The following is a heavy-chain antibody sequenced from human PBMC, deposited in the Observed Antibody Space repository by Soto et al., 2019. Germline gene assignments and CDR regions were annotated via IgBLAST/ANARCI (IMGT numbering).Heavy chain of an antibody. J-gene: IGHJ3*02. Sequence: ASVKVSCKASGYTFTNYYLHWVRQAPGQGLEWMGVMHPSGDSTTFALKFQGRVTMTSDTSTSTVSMELSSLRSEDTGVYYCTRVGSSCWYDAFDIWGQGTMVTVSS. CDR1: GYTFTNYY. CDR2: MHPSGDST. D-gene: IGHD6-19*01. CDR3: TRVGSSCWYDAFDI. V-gene: IGHV1-46*03.